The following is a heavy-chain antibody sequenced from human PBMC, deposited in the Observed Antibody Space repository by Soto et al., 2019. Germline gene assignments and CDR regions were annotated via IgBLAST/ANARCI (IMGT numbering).Heavy chain of an antibody. Sequence: QVQLQESGPGLVKPSGTLSLTCAVSGDSIGNNNWWSWVRQPPGKGLEWIGEIRHSGNTNYNPSLKSRVSMSVEKSKNQFSLNLRSVTAADTAVYYCAHTIGAGSYVPYWGQGNLVTVSS. CDR2: IRHSGNT. J-gene: IGHJ4*02. CDR3: AHTIGAGSYVPY. CDR1: GDSIGNNNW. V-gene: IGHV4-4*02. D-gene: IGHD3-10*01.